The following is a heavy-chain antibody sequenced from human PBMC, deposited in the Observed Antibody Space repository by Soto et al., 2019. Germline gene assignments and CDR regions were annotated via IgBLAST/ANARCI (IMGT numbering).Heavy chain of an antibody. V-gene: IGHV1-18*01. CDR2: ISAYNGNT. CDR1: GYTFTSYG. CDR3: ARGPTYYYDSSGYSPYGMDV. Sequence: GASVKVSCKASGYTFTSYGISWVRQAPGQGLEWMGWISAYNGNTNYAQKLQGRVTMTTDTSTSTAYMELRSLRSDDTAVYYCARGPTYYYDSSGYSPYGMDVWGQGTTVTVS. D-gene: IGHD3-22*01. J-gene: IGHJ6*02.